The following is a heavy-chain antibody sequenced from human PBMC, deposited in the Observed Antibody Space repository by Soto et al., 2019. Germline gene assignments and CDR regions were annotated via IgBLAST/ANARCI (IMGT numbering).Heavy chain of an antibody. CDR3: TTDSYMTNIIVRFDY. CDR1: GFIFSNAW. D-gene: IGHD4-17*01. J-gene: IGHJ4*01. CDR2: VKSKTDGGTT. Sequence: GGSLRLSCAASGFIFSNAWINWVRQAPGKGLEGVGRVKSKTDGGTTDFAAPVKGRFAISRDDSKNMVYLEMNSLKTEDTAIYYCTTDSYMTNIIVRFDYWGHGTLVTVSS. V-gene: IGHV3-15*07.